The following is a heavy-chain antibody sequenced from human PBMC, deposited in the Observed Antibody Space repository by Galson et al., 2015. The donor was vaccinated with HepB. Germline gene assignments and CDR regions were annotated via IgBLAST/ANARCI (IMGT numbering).Heavy chain of an antibody. J-gene: IGHJ4*02. V-gene: IGHV3-7*01. CDR1: GFTFSSYW. CDR3: ARLVGSYGFFHYFDS. D-gene: IGHD5-18*01. CDR2: IRQDGTKQ. Sequence: SLRLSCAASGFTFSSYWMSWVRQAPGKGLEWVANIRQDGTKQYYVDSVKGRLTIARDNIKNSLFLQMNSLRAADTSVYYCARLVGSYGFFHYFDSWGQGTLVTVSS.